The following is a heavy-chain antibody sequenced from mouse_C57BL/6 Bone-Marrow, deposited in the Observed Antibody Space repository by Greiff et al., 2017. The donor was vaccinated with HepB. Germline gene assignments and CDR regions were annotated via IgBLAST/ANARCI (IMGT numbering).Heavy chain of an antibody. V-gene: IGHV1-20*01. Sequence: VQLQQSGPELVKPGDSVKISCKASGYSFTGYFMNWVMQSHGKSLEWIGRINPYNGDTFYNQKFKGKATLTVDKSSSTAHMELRSLTSEDSAVYYCARQDRSTVVRRYFDVWGTGTTVTVSS. CDR3: ARQDRSTVVRRYFDV. D-gene: IGHD1-1*01. J-gene: IGHJ1*03. CDR2: INPYNGDT. CDR1: GYSFTGYF.